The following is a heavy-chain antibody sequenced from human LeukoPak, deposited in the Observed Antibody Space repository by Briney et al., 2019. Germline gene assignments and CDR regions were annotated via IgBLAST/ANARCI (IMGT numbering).Heavy chain of an antibody. CDR1: GFTFSDNY. CDR3: ARDWRDSSGKFPNDAFDI. Sequence: GGSLRLSCAASGFTFSDNYMSWIRQAPGKGLEWVSYISSSDSTYYADSVKGRFTISRDNAKNSLYLQMNSLRAEDTAVYYCARDWRDSSGKFPNDAFDIWGQGTMVTVSS. V-gene: IGHV3-11*04. D-gene: IGHD3-22*01. J-gene: IGHJ3*02. CDR2: ISSSDST.